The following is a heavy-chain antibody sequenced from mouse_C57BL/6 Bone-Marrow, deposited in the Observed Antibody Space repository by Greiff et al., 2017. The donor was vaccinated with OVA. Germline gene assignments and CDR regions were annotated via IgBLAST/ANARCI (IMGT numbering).Heavy chain of an antibody. CDR1: GFTFSDYG. D-gene: IGHD3-1*01. Sequence: EVKLVESGGGLVKPGGSLKLSCAASGFTFSDYGMHWVRQAPEKGLEWVAYISSGSSTIYYADTVKGRFTISRDNAKNTLFLQMSGVRADDTAINYCATALGGDVNDWGQGTLVTVSA. CDR3: ATALGGDVND. V-gene: IGHV5-17*01. CDR2: ISSGSSTI. J-gene: IGHJ3*01.